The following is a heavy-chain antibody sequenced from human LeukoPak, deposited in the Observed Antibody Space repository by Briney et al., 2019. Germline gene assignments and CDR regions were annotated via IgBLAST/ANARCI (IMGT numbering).Heavy chain of an antibody. D-gene: IGHD3-10*01. Sequence: ASVKVSCKASGYTFTSYYMHWVRQAPGQGLEWMGKINPSGGSTSYAQKFQGRVTMTRDTSTSTVYMELSSLRSEDTAVYYCARSYGSGSYYNNWFDPWGQGTLVTVSS. J-gene: IGHJ5*02. CDR2: INPSGGST. V-gene: IGHV1-46*01. CDR1: GYTFTSYY. CDR3: ARSYGSGSYYNNWFDP.